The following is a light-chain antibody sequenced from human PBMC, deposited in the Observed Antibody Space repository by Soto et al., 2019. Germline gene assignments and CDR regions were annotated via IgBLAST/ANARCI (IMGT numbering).Light chain of an antibody. CDR1: SGHRSYA. J-gene: IGLJ2*01. Sequence: QPVLTQSPSASASLGASVKLTGTLSSGHRSYAIAWHQQQPEKGPRYLMKLNSDGSHSKGDGIPDRFSGSSSGAERYLTISSLQSEDEADYYCQTWGTGIQVFGGGTKLTVL. V-gene: IGLV4-69*01. CDR2: LNSDGSH. CDR3: QTWGTGIQV.